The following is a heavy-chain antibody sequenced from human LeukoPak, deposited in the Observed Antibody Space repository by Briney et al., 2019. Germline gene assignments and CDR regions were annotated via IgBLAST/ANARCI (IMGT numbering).Heavy chain of an antibody. J-gene: IGHJ4*02. CDR3: ARSGNLYYYDSSGSRSRYFDY. CDR2: INHSGST. Sequence: SGALSLTCAVTGGSITNDNWWSWIRQPPGKGLEWSGEINHSGSTNYNPSLKSRVTISVDTSKNQFSLKLSSVTAADTAVYYCARSGNLYYYDSSGSRSRYFDYWGQGTLVTVSS. V-gene: IGHV4-4*02. D-gene: IGHD3-22*01. CDR1: GGSITNDNW.